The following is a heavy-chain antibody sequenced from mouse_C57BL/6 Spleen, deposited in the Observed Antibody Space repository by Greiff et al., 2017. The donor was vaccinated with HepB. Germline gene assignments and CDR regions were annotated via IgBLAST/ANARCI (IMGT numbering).Heavy chain of an antibody. CDR3: ARRDYDYDDGYWYFDV. Sequence: QVQLKQPGAELVMPGASVKLSCKASGYTFTSYWMHWVKQRPGQGLEWIGEIDPSDSYTNYNQKFKGKSTLTVDKSSSTAYMQLSSLTSEDAAVYYCARRDYDYDDGYWYFDVWGTGTTVTVSS. CDR1: GYTFTSYW. CDR2: IDPSDSYT. V-gene: IGHV1-69*01. D-gene: IGHD2-4*01. J-gene: IGHJ1*03.